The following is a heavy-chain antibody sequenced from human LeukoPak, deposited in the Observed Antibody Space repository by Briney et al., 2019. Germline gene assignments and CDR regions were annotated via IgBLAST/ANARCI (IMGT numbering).Heavy chain of an antibody. CDR2: ISFDGSNT. V-gene: IGHV3-30*01. Sequence: GRSLRLSCEASGFTFSSYATYWVRQAPGKGQEWVAAISFDGSNTYYADSVKGRFTISRDNSKSTLYMQMNSLNSEDTAVYYCAKDRGAYSSPRTALDYWGQGTLVTVSS. CDR1: GFTFSSYA. J-gene: IGHJ4*02. CDR3: AKDRGAYSSPRTALDY. D-gene: IGHD6-13*01.